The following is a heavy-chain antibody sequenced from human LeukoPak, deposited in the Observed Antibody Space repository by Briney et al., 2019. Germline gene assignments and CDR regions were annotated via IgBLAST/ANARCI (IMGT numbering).Heavy chain of an antibody. CDR3: ARLLYGGNSNSFDY. V-gene: IGHV4-59*01. CDR2: IYYSGST. Sequence: SETLSLTCTVSGGSISSYYWSWIRQPPGKGLEWIGYIYYSGSTNYNPSLKSRVTIVDTSKNQFSLKLSSVTAADTAVYYCARLLYGGNSNSFDYWGQGTLVTVSS. D-gene: IGHD4-23*01. J-gene: IGHJ4*02. CDR1: GGSISSYY.